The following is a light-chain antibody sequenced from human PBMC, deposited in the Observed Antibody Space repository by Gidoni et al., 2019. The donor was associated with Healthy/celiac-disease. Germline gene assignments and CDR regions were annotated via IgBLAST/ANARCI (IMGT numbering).Light chain of an antibody. CDR1: QSLGSHS. J-gene: IGKJ4*01. CDR3: QQYGGSPLT. V-gene: IGKV3-20*01. CDR2: GTS. Sequence: ELVLTQSPGTLSLSPGERATLSCRASQSLGSHSLAWYQQKPCQAPRLLIFGTSSRATGVPDRFSGSGSGADFTLIITRLEPEDFALYYCQQYGGSPLTFGGGTKIE.